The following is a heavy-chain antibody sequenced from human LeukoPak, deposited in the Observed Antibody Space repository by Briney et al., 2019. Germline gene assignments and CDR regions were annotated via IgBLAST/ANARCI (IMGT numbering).Heavy chain of an antibody. CDR2: IYHSGST. Sequence: SETLSLTCTVSGGSISSSSYYWGWIRQPPGKGLEWIGSIYHSGSTYYNPSLKSRVTISVDTSKNQFSLKLSSVTAADTAVYYCARLPEGPGTRVTTSYPTINYWGQGTLVTVSS. CDR3: ARLPEGPGTRVTTSYPTINY. V-gene: IGHV4-39*07. J-gene: IGHJ4*02. CDR1: GGSISSSSYY. D-gene: IGHD4-17*01.